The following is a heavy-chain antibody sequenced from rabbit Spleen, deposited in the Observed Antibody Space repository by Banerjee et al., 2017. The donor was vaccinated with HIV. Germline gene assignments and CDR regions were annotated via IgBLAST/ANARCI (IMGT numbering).Heavy chain of an antibody. Sequence: EESGGDLVQPEGSLTLTCKASGFDFSNDAMCWVRQVPGKGPEWAACIYNGDGSTYYASWVNGRFTISKTSSTTVTLQMTSLTAADTATYFCARDLAAWNSGSYAFNLWGQGTLVT. D-gene: IGHD1-1*01. CDR2: IYNGDGST. CDR3: ARDLAAWNSGSYAFNL. J-gene: IGHJ4*01. V-gene: IGHV1S47*01. CDR1: GFDFSNDA.